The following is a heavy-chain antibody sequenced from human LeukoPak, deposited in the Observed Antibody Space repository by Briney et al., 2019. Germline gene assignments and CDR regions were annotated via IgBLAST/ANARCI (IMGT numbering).Heavy chain of an antibody. CDR3: VTPHVWFGELYPGPLFY. D-gene: IGHD3-10*01. Sequence: SSETLSLTCTVSGGSISSSSYYWGWIRQPPGKGLEWIGSIYYSGSTYYNPSLKSRVTISVDTSKNQFSLKLSSVTAADTAVYYCVTPHVWFGELYPGPLFYWGQGTLVTVSS. CDR2: IYYSGST. V-gene: IGHV4-39*01. J-gene: IGHJ4*02. CDR1: GGSISSSSYY.